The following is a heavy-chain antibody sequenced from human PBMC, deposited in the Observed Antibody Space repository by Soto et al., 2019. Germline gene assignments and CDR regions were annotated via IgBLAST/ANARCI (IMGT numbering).Heavy chain of an antibody. CDR3: AREAADGYSDH. J-gene: IGHJ4*02. D-gene: IGHD6-13*01. CDR2: ISHDGSNQ. Sequence: QVQLVESGGGVVQPGRSLRLSCSASGFSFDSYTMQWARQAPGKGLQWVAVISHDGSNQYYAVAVKGRFTISRDNPKKMLYLHMDSLSPEDTAVYSCAREAADGYSDHWGQGTLVTVSS. CDR1: GFSFDSYT. V-gene: IGHV3-30*14.